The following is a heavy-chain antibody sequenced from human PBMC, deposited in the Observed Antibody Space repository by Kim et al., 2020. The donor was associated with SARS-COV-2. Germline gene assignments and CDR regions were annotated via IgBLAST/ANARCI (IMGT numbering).Heavy chain of an antibody. D-gene: IGHD3-16*01. CDR3: ARSPFYLNWFDP. CDR2: IIPILGIA. CDR1: GGTFSSYA. Sequence: SVKVSCKASGGTFSSYAISWVRQAPGQGLEWMGRIIPILGIANYAQKFQGRVTITADKSTSTAYMELSSLRSEDTAVYYCARSPFYLNWFDPWGQGTLVTVSS. J-gene: IGHJ5*02. V-gene: IGHV1-69*04.